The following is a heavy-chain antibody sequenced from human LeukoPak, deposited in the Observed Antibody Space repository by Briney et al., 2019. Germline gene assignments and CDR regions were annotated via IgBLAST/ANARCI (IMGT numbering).Heavy chain of an antibody. Sequence: SETLSLTCTVSGGPISSSSYYWGWIRQPPGKGLEWIGSIYYSGSTYYNPSLKSRVTISVDTSKNQFSLKLSSVTAADTAVYYCARRLDTAMVRWGQGTLVTVSS. V-gene: IGHV4-39*01. CDR3: ARRLDTAMVR. CDR1: GGPISSSSYY. D-gene: IGHD5-18*01. J-gene: IGHJ4*02. CDR2: IYYSGST.